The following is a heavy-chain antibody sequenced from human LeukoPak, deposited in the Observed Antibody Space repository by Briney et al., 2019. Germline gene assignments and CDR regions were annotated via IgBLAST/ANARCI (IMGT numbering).Heavy chain of an antibody. CDR1: CASISSDDYF. D-gene: IGHD5/OR15-5a*01. Sequence: SETLSLTCTVSCASISSDDYFWGWIRQPPGKGLEWIATIYYSGNTYYNPSLSSRVTISADSSKNQFSLRLRSVTAADAAVYFCARTRGRVSKTDFDSWGQGTLVTVSS. CDR3: ARTRGRVSKTDFDS. CDR2: IYYSGNT. V-gene: IGHV4-39*07. J-gene: IGHJ4*02.